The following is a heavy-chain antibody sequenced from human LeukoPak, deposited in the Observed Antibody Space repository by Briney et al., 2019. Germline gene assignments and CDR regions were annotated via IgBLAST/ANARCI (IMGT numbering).Heavy chain of an antibody. D-gene: IGHD2-2*01. J-gene: IGHJ3*02. Sequence: ASVKVSCKASGYTFTGNYMHWVRQAPGRGFEWMGWINPNTGDTIFAQRFQGRVTMTRDTPISTAYMELSSLRSDDTAVYFCARVPATIGHDAFDIWGQGTLVTVSS. CDR1: GYTFTGNY. CDR2: INPNTGDT. V-gene: IGHV1-2*02. CDR3: ARVPATIGHDAFDI.